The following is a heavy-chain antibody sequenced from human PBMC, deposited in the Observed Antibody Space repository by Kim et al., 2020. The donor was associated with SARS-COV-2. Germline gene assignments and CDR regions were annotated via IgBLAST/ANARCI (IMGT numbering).Heavy chain of an antibody. D-gene: IGHD3-3*01. Sequence: PSLKSRVTISVDTSKNQFSLKLSSVTAADTAVYYGARLPWSYSYYYGMDVWGQGTTVTVSS. CDR3: ARLPWSYSYYYGMDV. J-gene: IGHJ6*02. V-gene: IGHV4-39*01.